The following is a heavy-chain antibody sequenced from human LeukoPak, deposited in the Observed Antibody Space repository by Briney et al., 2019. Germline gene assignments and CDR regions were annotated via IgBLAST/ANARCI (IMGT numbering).Heavy chain of an antibody. D-gene: IGHD6-13*01. J-gene: IGHJ4*02. V-gene: IGHV3-30-3*01. CDR3: ARIAAADY. Sequence: GGSLRLSCAASRFTFSSYAMHWVRQAPGKGLEWVAVISYDGSNKYYADSVKGRFTISRDNSKNTLYLQMNSLRAEDTAVYYCARIAAADYWGQGTLVTVSS. CDR1: RFTFSSYA. CDR2: ISYDGSNK.